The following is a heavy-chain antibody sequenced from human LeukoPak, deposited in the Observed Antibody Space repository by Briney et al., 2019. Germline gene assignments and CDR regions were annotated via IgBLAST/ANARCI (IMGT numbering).Heavy chain of an antibody. V-gene: IGHV4-34*01. CDR1: GGSFSGYY. J-gene: IGHJ4*02. D-gene: IGHD3-9*01. Sequence: PSETLSLTCAVYGGSFSGYYWSWIRQPPGKGLEWIGEINHSGSTNYNPSLKSRVTISVDTSKNQFSLKLSSVTAADTAVYYCARDVLTGYQPSDYWGQGTLVTVSS. CDR2: INHSGST. CDR3: ARDVLTGYQPSDY.